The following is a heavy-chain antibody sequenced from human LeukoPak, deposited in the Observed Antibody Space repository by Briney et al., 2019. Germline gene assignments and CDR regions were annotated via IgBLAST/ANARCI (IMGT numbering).Heavy chain of an antibody. Sequence: PSETLSLTCTVSGGSISSYYWSWLRQPAGEGLEWIGRIYTSGSTNYNPSLKSRVTISVDTSKNQFSLKLSSVTAADTAVYYCARAPTGRDSSGYYGDYFDYWGQGTLVTVSS. D-gene: IGHD3-22*01. J-gene: IGHJ4*02. CDR3: ARAPTGRDSSGYYGDYFDY. V-gene: IGHV4-4*07. CDR2: IYTSGST. CDR1: GGSISSYY.